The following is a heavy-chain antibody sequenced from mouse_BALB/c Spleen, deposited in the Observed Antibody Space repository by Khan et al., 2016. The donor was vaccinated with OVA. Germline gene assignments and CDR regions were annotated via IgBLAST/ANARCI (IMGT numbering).Heavy chain of an antibody. CDR2: INPSTGYT. D-gene: IGHD1-1*01. CDR1: GYTFINYW. V-gene: IGHV1-7*01. Sequence: QVQLKQSGAELAKPGASVKMSCKASGYTFINYWILWVKQRPGQGLEWIGYINPSTGYTEYNQNFKDKATLTADKSSSPAYMQLSSLTSEDSAVYYCARRGLRCDVDYWGQGTTLTVAA. CDR3: ARRGLRCDVDY. J-gene: IGHJ2*01.